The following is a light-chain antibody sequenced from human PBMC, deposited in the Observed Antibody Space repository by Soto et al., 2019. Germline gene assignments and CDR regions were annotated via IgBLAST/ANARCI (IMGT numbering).Light chain of an antibody. CDR2: DAS. CDR3: QQSENIPT. V-gene: IGKV1-33*01. CDR1: QNINDY. Sequence: DLQMSQSPSSLSASIGDRGTIXXQASQNINDYLHWYQQKPGRAPQVRIYDASNLEAGVPSRFRGSGSGTDFTFTISRLQPADIATSYCQQSENIPTFGPGTRLEI. J-gene: IGKJ5*01.